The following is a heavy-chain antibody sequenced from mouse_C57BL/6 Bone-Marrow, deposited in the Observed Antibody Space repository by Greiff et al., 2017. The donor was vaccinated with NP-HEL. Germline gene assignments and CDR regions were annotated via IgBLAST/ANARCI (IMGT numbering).Heavy chain of an antibody. V-gene: IGHV1-54*01. D-gene: IGHD1-1*01. J-gene: IGHJ4*01. CDR1: GYAFTNYL. CDR2: INPGSGGT. CDR3: ARGGYYYGRGDAMDY. Sequence: QVQLKESGAELVRPGTSVKESCKASGYAFTNYLIEWVKQRPGQGLEWIGVINPGSGGTNYNEKFKGKATLTADKSSSTAYMQLSSLTSEDSAVYFCARGGYYYGRGDAMDYWGQGTSVTVSS.